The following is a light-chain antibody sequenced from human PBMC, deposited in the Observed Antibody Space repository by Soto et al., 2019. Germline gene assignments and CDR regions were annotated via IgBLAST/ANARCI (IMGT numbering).Light chain of an antibody. J-gene: IGKJ1*01. CDR2: KAS. Sequence: DIQMTQSPSTLSASVGDRVTITCRASQTINRWLAWYQQKPGEVPKLLIYKASVLESGVPSRFSGSGSGTEFTLTISRLQPEDVATYYCQHWSFGQGTKMDIK. CDR1: QTINRW. CDR3: QHWS. V-gene: IGKV1-5*03.